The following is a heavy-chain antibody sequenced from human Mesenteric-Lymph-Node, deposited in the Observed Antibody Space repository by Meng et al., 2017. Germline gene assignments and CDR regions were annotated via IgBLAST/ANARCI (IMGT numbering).Heavy chain of an antibody. D-gene: IGHD1-26*01. V-gene: IGHV5-51*01. J-gene: IGHJ3*01. CDR3: ARHKYSSSEEDAFDF. Sequence: GESLKISCKGSGYSLTTYWIGWARQMPGKGLEWMGSVYFGYYPGDSGIRYSPSFQGQVTISADKTISTAYLQWSSLKASDTATYYCARHKYSSSEEDAFDFWGPGTMVTVSS. CDR1: GYSLTTYW. CDR2: VYFGYYPGDSGI.